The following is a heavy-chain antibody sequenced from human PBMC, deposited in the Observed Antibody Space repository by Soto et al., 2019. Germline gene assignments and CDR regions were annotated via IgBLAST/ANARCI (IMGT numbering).Heavy chain of an antibody. CDR2: INHSGST. CDR1: GGSFSGYY. V-gene: IGHV4-34*01. Sequence: SETLSLTCAVYGGSFSGYYWSWIRQPPGKGLEWIGEINHSGSTNYNPSLKSRVTISVDASKNQFSLKLSSVTAADTAVYYCARGEDDYGDYALVYWGQGTLVTVSS. J-gene: IGHJ4*02. D-gene: IGHD4-17*01. CDR3: ARGEDDYGDYALVY.